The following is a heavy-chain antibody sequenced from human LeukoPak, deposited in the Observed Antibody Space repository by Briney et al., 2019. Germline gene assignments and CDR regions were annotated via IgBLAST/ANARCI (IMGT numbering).Heavy chain of an antibody. CDR3: ARASTYYYDSSAPSHFDY. Sequence: ASVKVSCKASGYTFTGYYMHWVRQAPGQGLEWMGWINPNSGGTNYAQKFQGRVTMTRDTSISTAYMELSRLRSDDTAVYYCARASTYYYDSSAPSHFDYWGQGTLVTVSS. CDR1: GYTFTGYY. V-gene: IGHV1-2*02. J-gene: IGHJ4*02. D-gene: IGHD3-22*01. CDR2: INPNSGGT.